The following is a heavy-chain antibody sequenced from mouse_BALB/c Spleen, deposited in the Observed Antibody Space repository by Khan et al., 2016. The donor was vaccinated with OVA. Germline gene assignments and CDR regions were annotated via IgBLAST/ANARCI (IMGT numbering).Heavy chain of an antibody. CDR1: GYTFTSYW. V-gene: IGHV1S132*01. CDR2: IFPGTGTT. Sequence: QVQLQQSGAEVVKPGASVKLSCKTTGYTFTSYWIQWIEQRPGQGLGWIGQIFPGTGTTYYNENFKGKATLTVDTSSSTAYMQLSSLTSEDSAVYFCARGYFGNYEFVYWDQGTLVTVSP. J-gene: IGHJ3*01. CDR3: ARGYFGNYEFVY. D-gene: IGHD2-1*01.